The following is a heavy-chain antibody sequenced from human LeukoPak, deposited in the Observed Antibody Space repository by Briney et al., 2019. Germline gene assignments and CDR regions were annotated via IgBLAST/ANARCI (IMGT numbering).Heavy chain of an antibody. CDR1: GGTFSSYV. Sequence: SVKVSCKASGGTFSSYVINWVRQAPGQGLEWMGRIIPIFGTANYAQKLQGRVTITTDESTSTAYMELSSLRSEDTAVYYCARDKLLEDVDTAMVDWGQGTLVTVSS. J-gene: IGHJ4*02. D-gene: IGHD5-18*01. CDR2: IIPIFGTA. CDR3: ARDKLLEDVDTAMVD. V-gene: IGHV1-69*05.